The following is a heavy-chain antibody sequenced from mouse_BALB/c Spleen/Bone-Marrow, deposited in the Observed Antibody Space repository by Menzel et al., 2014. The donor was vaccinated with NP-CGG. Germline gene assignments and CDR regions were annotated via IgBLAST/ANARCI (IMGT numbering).Heavy chain of an antibody. V-gene: IGHV1-80*01. CDR1: GYAFSSYW. CDR2: IYPGDGDT. J-gene: IGHJ2*01. Sequence: QVQLQQSGAELVRPGSSVKTSCKASGYAFSSYWMNWVKQRPGQGLEWIGQIYPGDGDTNYSGKFKGKATLTADESSSTAYMQLSSLTSEDSAVYFCAFGNYDFDYWGQGTTLTVSS. CDR3: AFGNYDFDY. D-gene: IGHD2-1*01.